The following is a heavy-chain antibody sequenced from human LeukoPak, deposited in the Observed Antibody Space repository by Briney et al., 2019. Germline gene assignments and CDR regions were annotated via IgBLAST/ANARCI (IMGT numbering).Heavy chain of an antibody. CDR3: AKEGGSHLPDAFDI. Sequence: GGSLRLSCAASGFTFSDYYMSWIRQAPGKGLEWVSYISSSGSTIYYADSVKGRFTISRDNSKNTLYLQMNSLRAEDTAVYYCAKEGGSHLPDAFDIWGQGTMVTVSS. D-gene: IGHD1-26*01. J-gene: IGHJ3*02. CDR1: GFTFSDYY. CDR2: ISSSGSTI. V-gene: IGHV3-11*01.